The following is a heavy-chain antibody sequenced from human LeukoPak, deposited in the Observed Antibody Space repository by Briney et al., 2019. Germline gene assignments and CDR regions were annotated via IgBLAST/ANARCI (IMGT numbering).Heavy chain of an antibody. J-gene: IGHJ4*02. CDR2: INAGNGNT. V-gene: IGHV1-3*01. D-gene: IGHD6-13*01. CDR1: GYTFTSYA. CDR3: ARDLFRIAAAGTRVGRADY. Sequence: ASVKVSCKASGYTFTSYAMHWVRQAPGQRLEWMGWINAGNGNTKYSQKFQGRVTITRDTSASTAYMELSSLRSEDTAVYYCARDLFRIAAAGTRVGRADYWGQGTLVTVSS.